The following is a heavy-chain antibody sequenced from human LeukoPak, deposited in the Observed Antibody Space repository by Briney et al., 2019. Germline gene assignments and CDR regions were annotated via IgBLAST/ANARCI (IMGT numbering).Heavy chain of an antibody. D-gene: IGHD3-22*01. CDR2: ISYDGINK. CDR3: AGDYYDSSGYYPWGY. V-gene: IGHV3-30*03. CDR1: GFTFSSYG. Sequence: GRSLRLSCAASGFTFSSYGMHWVRQAPGKGLEWVAVISYDGINKYYADSVKGRFTISRDNSKNTLYLQMNSLRAEDTAVYYCAGDYYDSSGYYPWGYWGQGTLVTVSS. J-gene: IGHJ4*02.